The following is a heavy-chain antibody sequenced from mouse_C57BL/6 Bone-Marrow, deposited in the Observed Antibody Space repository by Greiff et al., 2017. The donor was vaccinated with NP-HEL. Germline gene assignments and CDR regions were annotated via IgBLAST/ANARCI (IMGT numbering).Heavy chain of an antibody. Sequence: EVKLQESGGGLVQPGGSMKLSCAASGFIFSDAWMDWVRQSPEKGLEWVAEIRNKANNHATYYAESVKGRFTISRDDSKSSVYLQMNSLRAEDTGIYYCTSRRGYYGPLDYWGQGTTLTVSS. CDR1: GFIFSDAW. CDR2: IRNKANNHAT. V-gene: IGHV6-6*01. J-gene: IGHJ2*01. D-gene: IGHD2-1*01. CDR3: TSRRGYYGPLDY.